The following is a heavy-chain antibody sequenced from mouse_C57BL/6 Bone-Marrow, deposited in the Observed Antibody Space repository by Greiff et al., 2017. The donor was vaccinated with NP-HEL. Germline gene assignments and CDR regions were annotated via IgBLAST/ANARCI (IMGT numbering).Heavy chain of an antibody. CDR3: ARPLYDDYDV. D-gene: IGHD2-4*01. J-gene: IGHJ1*03. CDR2: ISGGGGNT. CDR1: GFTFSSYT. Sequence: EVKLVESGGGLVKPGGSLKLSCAASGFTFSSYTMSWVRQTPEKRLEWVATISGGGGNTYYPDSVKGRFTISRDNAKNTLYLQMSSLRSEDTALYYCARPLYDDYDVWGTGTTVTVSS. V-gene: IGHV5-9*01.